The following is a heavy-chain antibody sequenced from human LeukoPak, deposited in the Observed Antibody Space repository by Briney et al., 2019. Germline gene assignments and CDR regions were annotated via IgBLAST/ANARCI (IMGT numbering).Heavy chain of an antibody. J-gene: IGHJ6*03. CDR3: ARYYYGSSGYNYYYHMDV. CDR2: IYTSGST. D-gene: IGHD3-22*01. Sequence: SETLSLTCTVSGGSISSYYWSWIRQPPGKGLEWIGYIYTSGSTNYNPSLKSRVTISVDTSKNQFSLKLSSVTAADTAVYYCARYYYGSSGYNYYYHMDVWGKGTTVTVSS. CDR1: GGSISSYY. V-gene: IGHV4-4*09.